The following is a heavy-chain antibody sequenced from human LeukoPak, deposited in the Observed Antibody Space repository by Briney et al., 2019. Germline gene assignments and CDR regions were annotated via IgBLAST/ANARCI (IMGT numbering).Heavy chain of an antibody. D-gene: IGHD2/OR15-2a*01. J-gene: IGHJ4*02. CDR3: ARDQYEGFCPDY. CDR2: ISSSSNYI. V-gene: IGHV3-21*01. Sequence: GGSLRLSCAASGFTFSSYSMNWVRQAPGKGLEWVSFISSSSNYIYYADSVKGRFIISRDNAKNSLYLQMNSLRAEDTAVYSCARDQYEGFCPDYWGQGTLVTVSS. CDR1: GFTFSSYS.